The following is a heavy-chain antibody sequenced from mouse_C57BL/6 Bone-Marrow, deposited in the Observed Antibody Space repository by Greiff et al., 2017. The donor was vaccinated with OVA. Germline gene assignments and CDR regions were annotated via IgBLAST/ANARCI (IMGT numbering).Heavy chain of an antibody. J-gene: IGHJ1*03. CDR3: ARQADYGSSYGWYFDV. Sequence: QVQLQQSGAELVKPGASVKLSCKASGYTFTEYTIHWVKQRSGQGLEWIGWFYPGRGSIKYNEKFKDKATLTADKSSSTVYMELSRLTSEDSAVYFCARQADYGSSYGWYFDVWGTGTTVTVSS. D-gene: IGHD1-1*01. V-gene: IGHV1-62-2*01. CDR2: FYPGRGSI. CDR1: GYTFTEYT.